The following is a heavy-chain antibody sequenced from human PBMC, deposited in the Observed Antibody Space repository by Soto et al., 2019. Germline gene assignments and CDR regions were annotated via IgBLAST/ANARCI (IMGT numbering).Heavy chain of an antibody. CDR1: GFPFTSYG. CDR3: VGRQDYFDY. D-gene: IGHD3-10*01. V-gene: IGHV3-30*03. J-gene: IGHJ4*02. CDR2: ISYDGSDK. Sequence: QVQLVESGGGVVQPGRSLRLSCAASGFPFTSYGMHWVREGPDKGLEWVAIISYDGSDKYYADSVKGRFTISRDNSKNTLYLQMNSLRPEDTALYYCVGRQDYFDYRGQGTLVIVSS.